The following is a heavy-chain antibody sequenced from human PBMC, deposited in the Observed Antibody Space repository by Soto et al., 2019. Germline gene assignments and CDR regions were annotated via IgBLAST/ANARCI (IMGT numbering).Heavy chain of an antibody. J-gene: IGHJ5*02. CDR1: GFTFSSQA. D-gene: IGHD1-26*01. Sequence: GGSLRLSCAASGFTFSSQAMSWVRQAPGKGLQWVSTISGSGGSTYYADSVKGRFAISRDNSKNTLYLQMNSLKTEDTAIYYCSKYSGSSTIPAALGQGTLVTVSS. V-gene: IGHV3-23*01. CDR2: ISGSGGST. CDR3: SKYSGSSTIPAA.